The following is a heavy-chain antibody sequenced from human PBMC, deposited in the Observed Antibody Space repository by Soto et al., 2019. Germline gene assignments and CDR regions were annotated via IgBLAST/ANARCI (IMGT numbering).Heavy chain of an antibody. V-gene: IGHV4-39*07. CDR3: ARGGRGSYYYYYGMDV. D-gene: IGHD3-16*01. CDR1: GGSISSGGYY. Sequence: SETLSLTCTVSGGSISSGGYYWSWIRQPPGKGLEWIGEINHSGSTNYNPSLKSRVTISVDTSKNQFSLKLSSVTAADTAVYYCARGGRGSYYYYYGMDVWGQGTTVTVSS. CDR2: INHSGST. J-gene: IGHJ6*02.